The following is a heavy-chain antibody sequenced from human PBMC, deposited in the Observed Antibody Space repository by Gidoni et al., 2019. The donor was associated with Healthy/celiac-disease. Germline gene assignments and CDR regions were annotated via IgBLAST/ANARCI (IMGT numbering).Heavy chain of an antibody. D-gene: IGHD6-19*01. J-gene: IGHJ5*02. Sequence: QLQLQESGPGLVKPSETLSLTCTVSGGSISSSRYYWGWIRQPPGKGLEWFGRIYYSGSTYYNPSLKRRVTISVDTSKNQFALKLSSVTAADTAVYYCARLPEQWLLWFDPWGQGTLVTVSS. CDR2: IYYSGST. CDR1: GGSISSSRYY. CDR3: ARLPEQWLLWFDP. V-gene: IGHV4-39*01.